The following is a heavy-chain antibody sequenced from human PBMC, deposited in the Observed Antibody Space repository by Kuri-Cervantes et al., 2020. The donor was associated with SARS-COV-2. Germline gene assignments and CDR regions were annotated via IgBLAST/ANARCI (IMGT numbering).Heavy chain of an antibody. Sequence: GESLKISCAASGITFSSYAMHWVRQAPGKGLEWVAVISYDGSNKYYADSVKGRFTISRDNSKNTLYLQMNSLRAEDTAVYYCARARGYSYGYFSGWRAFDYWGQGTLVTVSS. V-gene: IGHV3-30-3*01. CDR2: ISYDGSNK. J-gene: IGHJ4*02. CDR3: ARARGYSYGYFSGWRAFDY. D-gene: IGHD5-18*01. CDR1: GITFSSYA.